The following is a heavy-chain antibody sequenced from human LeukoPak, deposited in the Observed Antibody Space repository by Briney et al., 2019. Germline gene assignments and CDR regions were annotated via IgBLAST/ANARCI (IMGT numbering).Heavy chain of an antibody. CDR3: ARVRGGLYDSSGYYDY. V-gene: IGHV4-59*12. J-gene: IGHJ4*02. CDR2: MFYSGST. D-gene: IGHD3-22*01. Sequence: SETLSLTCTVSGGSISSYYWSWIRQPPGKGLEWIGYMFYSGSTNYNPSLKSRVTISVDTSKNQFSLKLSSVTAADTAVYYCARVRGGLYDSSGYYDYWGQGTLVTVSS. CDR1: GGSISSYY.